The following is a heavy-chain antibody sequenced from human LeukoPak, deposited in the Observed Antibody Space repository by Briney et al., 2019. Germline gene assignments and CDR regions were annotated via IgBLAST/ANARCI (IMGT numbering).Heavy chain of an antibody. CDR2: IYYSGST. CDR1: GGSISSYY. Sequence: PSETLSLTCTVSGGSISSYYWSWIRQPPGKGLGWIGYIYYSGSTNYNPSLKSRVTISVDTSKNQFSLKLSSVTAADTAVYYCARDYYDSSGSQAYYYYYMDVWGKGTTVTISS. D-gene: IGHD3-22*01. V-gene: IGHV4-59*01. J-gene: IGHJ6*03. CDR3: ARDYYDSSGSQAYYYYYMDV.